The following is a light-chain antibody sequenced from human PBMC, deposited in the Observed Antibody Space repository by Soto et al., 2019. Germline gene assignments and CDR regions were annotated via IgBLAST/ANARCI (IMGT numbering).Light chain of an antibody. J-gene: IGLJ2*01. CDR3: SSKSRNTLVL. CDR2: EVS. V-gene: IGLV2-14*01. CDR1: SSDVGGYNY. Sequence: QSVLTQPASVSGSPGQSITISCTGTSSDVGGYNYVSWYQQHPGKAPKLMIYEVSNRPSGVSNRFSGSKSGNTASLTISGLQGEDEADYYCSSKSRNTLVLFGGGTKVTVL.